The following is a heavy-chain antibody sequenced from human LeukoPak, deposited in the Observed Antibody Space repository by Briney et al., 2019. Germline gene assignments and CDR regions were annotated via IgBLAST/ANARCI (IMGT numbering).Heavy chain of an antibody. Sequence: PGGSLRLSCAASGFTFNSYGMHWVRQAPGKGLEWVAVIWYDGSNKYYADSVKGRFTISRDNSKNTLYLQMNSLRAEDTAVYYCARELAVASYYYYYGMDVWGQGTTVTVSS. V-gene: IGHV3-33*01. CDR2: IWYDGSNK. CDR1: GFTFNSYG. D-gene: IGHD6-19*01. CDR3: ARELAVASYYYYYGMDV. J-gene: IGHJ6*02.